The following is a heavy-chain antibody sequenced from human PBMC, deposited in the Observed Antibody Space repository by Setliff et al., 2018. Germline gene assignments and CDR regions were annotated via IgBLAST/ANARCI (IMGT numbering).Heavy chain of an antibody. Sequence: GGSLRLSCSASGFTFSSYRMHRVRQAPGKGLEWVAVIWDDGGKKYHADSVKGRFTISRDNSKNTLYLEMNSLRAEDTAVYYCARTCSGSGCYAGLESWGQGTPVTV. CDR2: IWDDGGKK. CDR1: GFTFSSYR. D-gene: IGHD2-15*01. J-gene: IGHJ4*02. V-gene: IGHV3-33*08. CDR3: ARTCSGSGCYAGLES.